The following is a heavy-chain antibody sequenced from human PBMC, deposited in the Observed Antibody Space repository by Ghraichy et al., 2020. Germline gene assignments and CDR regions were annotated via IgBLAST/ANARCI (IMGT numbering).Heavy chain of an antibody. CDR1: GFTFEDYA. V-gene: IGHV3-9*01. D-gene: IGHD3-10*01. J-gene: IGHJ3*02. CDR3: AKGVEARRGNAFDI. Sequence: GGSLRLSCVASGFTFEDYAMNWVRQVPGEGLEWVSGISWTSANMGYSGSVKGRFTISRDNAKNSLYLQMNSLRPEDTALYYCAKGVEARRGNAFDIWGQGTMVTVSS. CDR2: ISWTSANM.